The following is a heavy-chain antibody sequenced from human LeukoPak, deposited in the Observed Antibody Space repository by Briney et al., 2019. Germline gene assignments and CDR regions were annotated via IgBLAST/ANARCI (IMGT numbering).Heavy chain of an antibody. CDR1: GYTLTELS. Sequence: ASVKLSSKVSGYTLTELSMHWVRQAPGKGLEWMGGFDPEDGETIYAQKFQGRVTMTEDTSTDTAYMELSSLRSEDTAVYYCATDRHSSFRSFEYWRQGTLVTVSS. CDR3: ATDRHSSFRSFEY. V-gene: IGHV1-24*01. D-gene: IGHD3-16*01. J-gene: IGHJ4*02. CDR2: FDPEDGET.